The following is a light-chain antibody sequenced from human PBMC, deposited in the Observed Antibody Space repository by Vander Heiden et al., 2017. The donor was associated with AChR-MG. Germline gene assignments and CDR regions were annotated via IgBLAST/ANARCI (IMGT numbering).Light chain of an antibody. Sequence: DIQMTQSPSSLSASEGDRVTITCRASETIKSYLSWYQQKPGKAPKLLVYAAVSLPSGVASRFIGSGSGTDFTLTISSLQLEDFATYYCQQTYSTPRTFGQGTKVEIK. CDR3: QQTYSTPRT. V-gene: IGKV1-39*01. CDR1: ETIKSY. J-gene: IGKJ1*01. CDR2: AAV.